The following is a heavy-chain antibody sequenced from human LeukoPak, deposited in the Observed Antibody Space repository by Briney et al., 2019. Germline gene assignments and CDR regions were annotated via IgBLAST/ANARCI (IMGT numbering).Heavy chain of an antibody. CDR1: GFTFGKYW. CDR2: IKLDGSEK. J-gene: IGHJ4*02. CDR3: ARNSVAGTGNY. D-gene: IGHD6-19*01. Sequence: GGSLRLSCVASGFTFGKYWMSWVRQAPGKGLEWVANIKLDGSEKNYVDSVKGRFTISRDNTKNSLYLQMNSLRAEDTAVFYCARNSVAGTGNYWGQRTLVTVSS. V-gene: IGHV3-7*03.